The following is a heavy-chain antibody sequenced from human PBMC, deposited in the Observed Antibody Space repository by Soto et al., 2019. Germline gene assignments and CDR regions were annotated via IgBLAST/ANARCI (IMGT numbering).Heavy chain of an antibody. CDR3: ARGKGYSSGWDYYYYGMDV. J-gene: IGHJ6*02. CDR2: IIPIFGTA. CDR1: GGTFSSYA. D-gene: IGHD6-19*01. Sequence: SVKVSCKASGGTFSSYAISWVRQAPGQGLEWMGGIIPIFGTANYAQKFQGRVTITADKSTSTAYMELSSLRSEDTAVYYCARGKGYSSGWDYYYYGMDVWGQGTTVT. V-gene: IGHV1-69*06.